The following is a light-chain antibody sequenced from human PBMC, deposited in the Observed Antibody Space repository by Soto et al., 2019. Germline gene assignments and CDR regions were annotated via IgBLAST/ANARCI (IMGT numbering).Light chain of an antibody. Sequence: EIVLTQSPGTLSLSPGERATLSCRASPSVSGYLAWYQQKPGQAPRLLINDASNRATGIPARFSGSGSGTDFSLTISSLEPEDFAVYYCQPRANWPLTFGGGTKVEIK. CDR1: PSVSGY. CDR2: DAS. V-gene: IGKV3-11*01. J-gene: IGKJ4*01. CDR3: QPRANWPLT.